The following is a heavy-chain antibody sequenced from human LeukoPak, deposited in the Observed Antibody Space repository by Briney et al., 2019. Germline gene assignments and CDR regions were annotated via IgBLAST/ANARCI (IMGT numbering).Heavy chain of an antibody. CDR3: ARDRVRGNSNPFFDY. CDR2: IYYSGST. V-gene: IGHV4-61*01. D-gene: IGHD4-11*01. Sequence: PXXTLSLTCTVSGGSISSSSYYWGWIRQPPGKGLEWIGYIYYSGSTNYNPSLKSRVTISVDTSKNQFSLKLSSVTAADTAVYYCARDRVRGNSNPFFDYWGQGTLVTVSS. CDR1: GGSISSSSYY. J-gene: IGHJ4*02.